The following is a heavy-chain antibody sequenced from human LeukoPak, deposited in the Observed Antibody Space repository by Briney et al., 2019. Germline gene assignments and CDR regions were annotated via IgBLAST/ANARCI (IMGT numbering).Heavy chain of an antibody. D-gene: IGHD6-19*01. CDR3: ARVRSSGWYASLFGWFDP. V-gene: IGHV1-18*01. J-gene: IGHJ5*02. CDR2: ISAYNGNT. Sequence: ASVKVSCKASGYTFTSYGISWVRQAPGQGLEWMGWISAYNGNTNYAQKLQGRVTMTTDTSTSTAYMELRSLRSDDTAVYYCARVRSSGWYASLFGWFDPWGQGTLVTVSS. CDR1: GYTFTSYG.